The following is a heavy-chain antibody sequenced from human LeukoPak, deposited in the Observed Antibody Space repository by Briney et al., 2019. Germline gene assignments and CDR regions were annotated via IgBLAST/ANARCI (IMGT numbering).Heavy chain of an antibody. J-gene: IGHJ5*02. V-gene: IGHV4-4*02. CDR1: GGSISSSNW. Sequence: SETLSLTCAVSGGSISSSNWWSWVRQPPGKGLEWIGEIYHSGSTNYNPSLKSRVTISVDKSKNQFSLKLSSVTAADTAVYYCARVFRIAAAGSQEFDPWGQGTLVTVSS. CDR3: ARVFRIAAAGSQEFDP. CDR2: IYHSGST. D-gene: IGHD6-13*01.